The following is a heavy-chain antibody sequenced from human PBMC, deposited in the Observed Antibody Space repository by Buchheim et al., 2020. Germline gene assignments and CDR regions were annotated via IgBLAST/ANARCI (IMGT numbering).Heavy chain of an antibody. J-gene: IGHJ4*02. CDR3: ADLDVY. V-gene: IGHV3-7*01. Sequence: EVQLVASGGGLVQPGESLRLSCAASGFTFTASWMAWVRQAPGRGLEWVATINGDGSQLYYEDSVKGRFTISRDNGKGSLYLQMNSLRVDDTAVYYCADLDVYWGQGTL. CDR1: GFTFTASW. CDR2: INGDGSQL.